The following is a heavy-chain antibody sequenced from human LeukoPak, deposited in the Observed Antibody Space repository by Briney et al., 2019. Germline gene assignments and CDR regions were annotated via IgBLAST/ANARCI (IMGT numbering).Heavy chain of an antibody. CDR1: GGSISSYY. V-gene: IGHV4-4*07. CDR3: ARVLYSSGWYGEHSWFDP. CDR2: IYTSGST. J-gene: IGHJ5*02. Sequence: SETLSLTCTVSGGSISSYYWSWIRQPAGRGLEWIGRIYTSGSTNYNPSLKSRVTMSVDTSKNQFSLKLSSVTAADTAVYYCARVLYSSGWYGEHSWFDPWGQGTLVTVSS. D-gene: IGHD6-19*01.